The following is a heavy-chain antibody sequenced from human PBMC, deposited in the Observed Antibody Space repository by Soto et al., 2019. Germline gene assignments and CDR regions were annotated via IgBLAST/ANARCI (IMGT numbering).Heavy chain of an antibody. CDR2: IYYSGST. CDR3: ARRGRTMVRGVIITHFDYYYGMDV. CDR1: GGSISSSSYY. D-gene: IGHD3-10*01. V-gene: IGHV4-39*01. Sequence: SETLSLTCTVSGGSISSSSYYWGWIRQPPGKGLEWIGSIYYSGSTYYNPSLKSRVTISVDTSKNQFSLKLSSVTAADTAVYYCARRGRTMVRGVIITHFDYYYGMDVWGQGSTVTVSS. J-gene: IGHJ6*02.